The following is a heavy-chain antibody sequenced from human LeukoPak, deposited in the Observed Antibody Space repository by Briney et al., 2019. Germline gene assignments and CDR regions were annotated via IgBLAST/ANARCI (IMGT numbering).Heavy chain of an antibody. D-gene: IGHD6-13*01. J-gene: IGHJ1*01. CDR3: TTVSGSSYQSFQR. V-gene: IGHV3-15*01. CDR2: IKSKTDGRTT. CDR1: GFSFTNAW. Sequence: GGSLTLSCASSGFSFTNAWMSWVRQPPGGGLEWVGRIKSKTDGRTTDYVTPGKGRFTIPRDDSNTTQYLQMDSPKSQYTAVYYCTTVSGSSYQSFQRWGQGTLVTVSS.